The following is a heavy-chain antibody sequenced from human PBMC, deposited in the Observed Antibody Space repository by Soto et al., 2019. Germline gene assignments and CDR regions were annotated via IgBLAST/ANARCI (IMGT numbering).Heavy chain of an antibody. CDR2: IYYSGST. Sequence: SETLSLTCTVSGASISSGGYYWSWTRHHPGKGLEWIGYIYYSGSTYYNPSLKSRVTMSVDTSKNQFSLKLSSVTAADTAVYYCARGANRYASRSYGMDVWGQGTTVTVSS. J-gene: IGHJ6*02. CDR3: ARGANRYASRSYGMDV. V-gene: IGHV4-31*03. CDR1: GASISSGGYY. D-gene: IGHD2-2*01.